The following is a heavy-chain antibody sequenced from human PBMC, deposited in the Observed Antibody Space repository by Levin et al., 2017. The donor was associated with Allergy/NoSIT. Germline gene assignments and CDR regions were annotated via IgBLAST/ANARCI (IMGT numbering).Heavy chain of an antibody. CDR2: INWNRDKI. J-gene: IGHJ4*02. CDR1: GFTFGDYA. CDR3: AKGLNWGSPNTFDY. V-gene: IGHV3-9*01. Sequence: GGSLRLSCAASGFTFGDYAMHWVRQAPGKGLEWVSGINWNRDKIGYADSVRARFTISRDNAKNSLYLQMSSLGPEDTALYYCAKGLNWGSPNTFDYWGQGTLVTVSS. D-gene: IGHD7-27*01.